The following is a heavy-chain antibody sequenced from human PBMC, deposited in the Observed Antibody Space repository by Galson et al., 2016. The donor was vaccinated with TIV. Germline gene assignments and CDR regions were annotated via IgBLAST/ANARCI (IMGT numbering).Heavy chain of an antibody. CDR2: ITSSSKFI. J-gene: IGHJ4*02. CDR1: GFTLSDYG. V-gene: IGHV3-21*01. CDR3: ARGFYRLGYVGVY. Sequence: SLRLSCAASGFTLSDYGMNWVRQSPGKGLEWVSAITSSSKFIYYADSVKGGFSISRDNAKNSVYLQMDSLSVEDTAVYYCARGFYRLGYVGVYWGQGALVTVS. D-gene: IGHD3-16*01.